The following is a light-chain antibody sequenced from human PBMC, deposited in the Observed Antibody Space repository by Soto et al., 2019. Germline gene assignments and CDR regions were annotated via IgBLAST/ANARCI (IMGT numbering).Light chain of an antibody. CDR1: SSDVGKYDY. CDR2: EVS. CDR3: NSYVAGSKV. V-gene: IGLV2-8*01. Sequence: QSALTQPASASGSPGQSVTISCTGTSSDVGKYDYVSWFQQHPGKAPKLIIYEVSKRPSGVPDRFSGSKSGSTASLTISGLQTEDEDYYYCNSYVAGSKVFGTGTKVTVL. J-gene: IGLJ1*01.